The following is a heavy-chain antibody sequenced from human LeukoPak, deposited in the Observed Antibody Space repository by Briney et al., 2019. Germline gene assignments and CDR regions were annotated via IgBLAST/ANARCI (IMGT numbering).Heavy chain of an antibody. CDR1: GFTFSDSG. CDR2: ISYDGRNK. V-gene: IGHV3-30*03. D-gene: IGHD6-19*01. Sequence: PGGSLRLSCAASGFTFSDSGIHWVRQAPGKGLEWVAVISYDGRNKHYADSVKGRFTISRENAKNSLYLQMNSLRAEDTAVYYCAREHSSGWYDYWGQGTLVTVSS. J-gene: IGHJ4*02. CDR3: AREHSSGWYDY.